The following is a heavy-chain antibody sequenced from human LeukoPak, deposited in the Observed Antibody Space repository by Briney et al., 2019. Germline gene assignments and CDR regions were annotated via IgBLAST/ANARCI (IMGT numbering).Heavy chain of an antibody. CDR3: ARAVGPFDY. CDR1: GFPFSSYG. Sequence: PGGSLRLSCVASGFPFSSYGMHWVRQAPGRGLEWVSVIWYDGSNKYYADSMKGRFTISRDNSKITLYLQMNSLRAEDTGVYYCARAVGPFDYWGQGTLVTVSS. CDR2: IWYDGSNK. V-gene: IGHV3-33*01. D-gene: IGHD1-26*01. J-gene: IGHJ4*02.